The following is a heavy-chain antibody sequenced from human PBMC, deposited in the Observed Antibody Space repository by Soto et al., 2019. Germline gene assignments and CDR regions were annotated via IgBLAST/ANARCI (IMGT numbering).Heavy chain of an antibody. V-gene: IGHV1-3*01. Sequence: ASVKVSCKASGYTFTSYAMHWVRQAPGQRLEWMGWINAGNGNTKYSQKFQGRVTITRDTSASTAYMELSSLRSEDTAVYYCATPRYPSVTTGTMFEFWGQGTPVTVSS. J-gene: IGHJ4*02. CDR1: GYTFTSYA. CDR3: ATPRYPSVTTGTMFEF. CDR2: INAGNGNT. D-gene: IGHD1-1*01.